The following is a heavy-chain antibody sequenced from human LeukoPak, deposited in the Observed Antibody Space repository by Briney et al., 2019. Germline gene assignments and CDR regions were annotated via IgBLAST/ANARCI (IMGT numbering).Heavy chain of an antibody. CDR2: INPNSGGT. CDR3: ARDTRHRYCSSTICYRGWLDP. CDR1: GYIFTDYY. D-gene: IGHD2-2*01. Sequence: GASVKVSCKASGYIFTDYYMHWVRQAPGQELGWMGRINPNSGGTNYAQKFQGRVTMTRDTSISTAYTELSSLRSEDTAVYYCARDTRHRYCSSTICYRGWLDPWGQGTLVTVSS. V-gene: IGHV1/OR15-1*02. J-gene: IGHJ5*02.